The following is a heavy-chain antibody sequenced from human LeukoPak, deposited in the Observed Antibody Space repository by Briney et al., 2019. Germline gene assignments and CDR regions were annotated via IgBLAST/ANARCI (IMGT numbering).Heavy chain of an antibody. D-gene: IGHD2-2*02. J-gene: IGHJ4*02. Sequence: PGGSLRLSCAASGFTFSSYSMNWVRQAEGKGREWVSSISSSSSYINYGESGKGRFKISRDNAKNSLYLQMNSLRAEDTAVYYCARDLGYCSSTSCYIIDFDYWGQGTLVTVSS. CDR2: ISSSSSYI. CDR3: ARDLGYCSSTSCYIIDFDY. V-gene: IGHV3-21*01. CDR1: GFTFSSYS.